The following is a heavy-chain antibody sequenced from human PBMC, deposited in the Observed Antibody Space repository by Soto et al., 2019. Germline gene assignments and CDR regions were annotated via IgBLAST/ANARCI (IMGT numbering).Heavy chain of an antibody. Sequence: ASVKVSCKASGHTLSNCAITWVRQAPGQGLEWMGWISGYNGNTNYAQKLQGRVTMTTDTSTSTVYMELRSLRSDDTAVYYCARDTTYSSGWNFDYWGQGTLVTVSS. CDR3: ARDTTYSSGWNFDY. V-gene: IGHV1-18*04. J-gene: IGHJ4*02. CDR2: ISGYNGNT. CDR1: GHTLSNCA. D-gene: IGHD6-19*01.